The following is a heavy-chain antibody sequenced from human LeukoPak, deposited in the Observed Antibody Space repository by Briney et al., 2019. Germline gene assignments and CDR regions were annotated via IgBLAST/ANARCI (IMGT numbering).Heavy chain of an antibody. V-gene: IGHV3-30*02. CDR1: GFTFSSYG. CDR2: IRYDGSNK. Sequence: QPGGSLRLSCAASGFTFSSYGMHWVRQAPGKGLEWVAFIRYDGSNKYYADSVKGRFTISRDNSKNTLYLQMNSLRAEDTAVYYCAKGVVGATIPCPDYWGQGTLVTVSS. D-gene: IGHD1-26*01. CDR3: AKGVVGATIPCPDY. J-gene: IGHJ4*02.